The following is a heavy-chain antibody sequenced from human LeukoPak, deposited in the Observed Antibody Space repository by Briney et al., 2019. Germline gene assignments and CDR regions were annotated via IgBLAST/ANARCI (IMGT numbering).Heavy chain of an antibody. CDR2: IYYSGST. D-gene: IGHD3-22*01. CDR3: ARDHRHYYYDSSGHPGAFDI. J-gene: IGHJ3*02. CDR1: GGSISSYY. Sequence: SETLSLTCTVSGGSISSYYWSWIRQPPGKGLEWIGYIYYSGSTNYNPSLKSRVTISVDTSKNQFSLKLSSVTAADTAVYYCARDHRHYYYDSSGHPGAFDIWGQGTMVTVSS. V-gene: IGHV4-59*01.